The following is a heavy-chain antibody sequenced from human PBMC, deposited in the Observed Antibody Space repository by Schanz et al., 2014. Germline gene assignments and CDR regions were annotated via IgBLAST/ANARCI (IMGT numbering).Heavy chain of an antibody. Sequence: VQLVESGGGVVQPGGSLRLSCAASGFTFSSYAMSWVRQAPGRGLEWVSIIFTDGRTYYADSVKGRFTISRDSSKNTLFLQLNRLRTDDTAVYYCARLAPYCRSGTCSRAFDFWGQGTLVTVSS. J-gene: IGHJ4*02. CDR3: ARLAPYCRSGTCSRAFDF. CDR2: IFTDGRT. V-gene: IGHV3-66*02. CDR1: GFTFSSYA. D-gene: IGHD2-15*01.